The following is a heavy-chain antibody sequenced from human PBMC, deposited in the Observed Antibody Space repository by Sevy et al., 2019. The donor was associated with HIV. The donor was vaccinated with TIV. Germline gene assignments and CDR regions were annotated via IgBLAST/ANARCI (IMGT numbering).Heavy chain of an antibody. CDR1: GYTFTSYG. J-gene: IGHJ6*02. Sequence: ASVKVSCKASGYTFTSYGISWVRQAPGQGLEWMGWISAYNGNTNYAQKLQGRVTMTTDTSTGTAYMELRSLRSDDTAVYYCARKTWFSGYGMDVWGQGTTVTVSS. CDR2: ISAYNGNT. V-gene: IGHV1-18*01. D-gene: IGHD3-10*01. CDR3: ARKTWFSGYGMDV.